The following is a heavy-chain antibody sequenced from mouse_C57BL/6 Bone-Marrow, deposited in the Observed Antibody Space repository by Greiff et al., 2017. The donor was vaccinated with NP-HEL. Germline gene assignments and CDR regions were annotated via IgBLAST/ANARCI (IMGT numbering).Heavy chain of an antibody. Sequence: EVQLHQPGPELVKPGASVKISCKASGYSFTDYNMHWVKQSHGKSLAWIGVINPNYGTTSSPQQFKSKATLTVDQSSSTAYMQLNSLTSEDSAVYYCAPLLRRNAMDYWGQGTSVTVSS. CDR3: APLLRRNAMDY. CDR2: INPNYGTT. D-gene: IGHD1-1*01. V-gene: IGHV1-39*01. J-gene: IGHJ4*01. CDR1: GYSFTDYN.